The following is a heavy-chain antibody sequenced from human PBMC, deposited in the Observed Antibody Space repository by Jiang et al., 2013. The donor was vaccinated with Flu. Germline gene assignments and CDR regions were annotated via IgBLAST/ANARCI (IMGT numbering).Heavy chain of an antibody. CDR2: VDPRSSYT. V-gene: IGHV5-10-1*01. J-gene: IGHJ4*02. D-gene: IGHD6-19*01. Sequence: GAEVKKPGESLRISCKGSGYPFSDYWITWVRQMPGQGLEWMGRVDPRSSYTANSPSFQGHVTISADKSISTAYLQWSSLKASDTAIYYCVRQALGGSGWHYFDDWGPGTLVTVSS. CDR3: VRQALGGSGWHYFDD. CDR1: GYPFSDYW.